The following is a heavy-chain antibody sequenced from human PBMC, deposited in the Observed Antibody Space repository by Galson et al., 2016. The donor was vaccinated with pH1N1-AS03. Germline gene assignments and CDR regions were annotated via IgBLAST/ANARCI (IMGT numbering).Heavy chain of an antibody. V-gene: IGHV1-2*02. Sequence: SVKVSCKASGYTFTEYYMYWVRQAPGRGLEWMGWINPNSGGTKSAQKFQGRVTMTRDTPINTAYMELSSLRSDDTAVYYCARGDYFGSGTYKPYYAMDVWGQGTTVTVSS. CDR2: INPNSGGT. CDR1: GYTFTEYY. D-gene: IGHD3-10*01. CDR3: ARGDYFGSGTYKPYYAMDV. J-gene: IGHJ6*02.